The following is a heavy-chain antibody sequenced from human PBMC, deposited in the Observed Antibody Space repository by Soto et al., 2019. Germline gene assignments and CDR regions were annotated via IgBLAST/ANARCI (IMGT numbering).Heavy chain of an antibody. CDR3: AREPLVVTAINYFDY. Sequence: SETLSLTCAVSGYSISSGYYWGWIRQPPGKGLEWIGSIYHSGGTYYNPSLKSRVTISVDTSKNQFSLKLSSVTAADTAVYYCAREPLVVTAINYFDYWGQGTLVTVSS. V-gene: IGHV4-38-2*02. J-gene: IGHJ4*02. CDR2: IYHSGGT. D-gene: IGHD2-21*02. CDR1: GYSISSGYY.